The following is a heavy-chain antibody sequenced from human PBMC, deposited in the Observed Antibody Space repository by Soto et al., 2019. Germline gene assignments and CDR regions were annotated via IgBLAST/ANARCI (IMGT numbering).Heavy chain of an antibody. V-gene: IGHV1-69*01. D-gene: IGHD3-16*02. CDR3: ARRRLGELSLPFDY. CDR1: GGTFSSYA. J-gene: IGHJ4*02. Sequence: QVQLVQSGAEVKKPGSSVKVSCKASGGTFSSYAISWVRQAPGQGVEWMGGIIPIFGTANYAQKFQGRVSITADESTSTAYMELCSLRSEDTAVYYWARRRLGELSLPFDYYGQGTLVTVSS. CDR2: IIPIFGTA.